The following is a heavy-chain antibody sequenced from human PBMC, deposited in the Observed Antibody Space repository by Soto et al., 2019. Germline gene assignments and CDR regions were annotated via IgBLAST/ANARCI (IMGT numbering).Heavy chain of an antibody. D-gene: IGHD4-4*01. Sequence: ASVKVSCKASGYTFTSYAMHWVRQAPGQRLEWMGWINAGNGNTKYSQKFQGRVTITRDTSASTAYMELSSLRSEDTAVYYCARDRTVTLDYYYYYMDVWGTGTTVTVSS. J-gene: IGHJ6*03. CDR1: GYTFTSYA. CDR3: ARDRTVTLDYYYYYMDV. CDR2: INAGNGNT. V-gene: IGHV1-3*01.